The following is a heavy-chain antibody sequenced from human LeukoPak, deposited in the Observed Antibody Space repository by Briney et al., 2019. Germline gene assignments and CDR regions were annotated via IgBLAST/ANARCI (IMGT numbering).Heavy chain of an antibody. CDR1: GFTFSNYG. V-gene: IGHV3-23*01. J-gene: IGHJ4*02. CDR2: ISGSGVTT. Sequence: GGSLRLSCAASGFTFSNYGMSWVRQAPGKGLEWVSAISGSGVTTYYADSVKGQFTISRDNSKHTLYLQMNSLRAEDTAVYYCSKWKAIVLVPAARSPIDYWGQGTLVTVSS. CDR3: SKWKAIVLVPAARSPIDY. D-gene: IGHD2-2*01.